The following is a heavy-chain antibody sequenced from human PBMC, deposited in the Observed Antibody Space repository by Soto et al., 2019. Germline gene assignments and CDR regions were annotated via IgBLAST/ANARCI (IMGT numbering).Heavy chain of an antibody. CDR1: GGYISSSSYY. CDR2: IYYSGST. D-gene: IGHD3-22*01. J-gene: IGHJ6*02. CDR3: ARQGTSYYDSSGYYYHYHYGMDV. Sequence: PSETLSLTCTVSGGYISSSSYYWGWIRQPPGKGLEWIGSIYYSGSTYYNPSLKSRVTISVDTSKNQFSLKLSSVTAADTAVYYCARQGTSYYDSSGYYYHYHYGMDVWGQGTTVTVSS. V-gene: IGHV4-39*01.